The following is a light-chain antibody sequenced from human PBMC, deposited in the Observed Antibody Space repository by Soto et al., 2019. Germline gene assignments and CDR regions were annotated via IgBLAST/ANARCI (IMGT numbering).Light chain of an antibody. CDR2: DVN. CDR1: SSDVGSFNR. J-gene: IGLJ1*01. CDR3: SSFTTSDTYV. Sequence: QSALTQPPSVSGSPGQSVAISCTGTSSDVGSFNRVSWYQQSPGTAPKLMIYDVNNRPSGVPDRFSGSKSGNAASLTISGLQAEGESDYYCSSFTTSDTYVFGTGTKLTVL. V-gene: IGLV2-18*02.